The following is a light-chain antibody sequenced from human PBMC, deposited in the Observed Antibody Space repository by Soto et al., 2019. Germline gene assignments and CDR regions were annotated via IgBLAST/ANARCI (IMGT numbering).Light chain of an antibody. J-gene: IGLJ2*01. CDR2: DVS. Sequence: QSVLTQPASVSGSPGQSITISCTGTNSDVGGYNYVSWYQQHPGKAPKLLIYDVSSRPSGLSNRFSGSKSGNTASLIISGLQAEDEADYYCASYSSGSSLVIFGGGTKLTVL. V-gene: IGLV2-14*03. CDR3: ASYSSGSSLVI. CDR1: NSDVGGYNY.